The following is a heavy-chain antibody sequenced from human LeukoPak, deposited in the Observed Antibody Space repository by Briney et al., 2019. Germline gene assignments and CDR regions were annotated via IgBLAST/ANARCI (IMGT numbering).Heavy chain of an antibody. CDR1: GGSISSYY. D-gene: IGHD5-18*01. CDR2: IFYSGST. V-gene: IGHV4-59*01. Sequence: SETLSLTCTVSGGSISSYYWSWIRQPPGKGLEWIGYIFYSGSTNYNPSLKSRVTISVDTSKNQFSLKLRSVTAADTAVYYCARDGRGYSYDYWGQGILVTVSS. CDR3: ARDGRGYSYDY. J-gene: IGHJ4*02.